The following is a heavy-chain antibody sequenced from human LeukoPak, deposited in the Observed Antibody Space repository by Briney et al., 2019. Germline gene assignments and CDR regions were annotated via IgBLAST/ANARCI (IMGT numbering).Heavy chain of an antibody. J-gene: IGHJ4*02. V-gene: IGHV1-2*02. D-gene: IGHD2-21*02. CDR2: MHVGTGNT. CDR3: AREGSCDGGDCYSFDF. Sequence: ASVQVSCKASGYTFIANYLQWVRQAPGLGPEWLGWMHVGTGNTRYAPKLQGRVTLSRDTSINTAYMELSSLTPDDTVVYYCAREGSCDGGDCYSFDFWGQGTLVTVSS. CDR1: GYTFIANY.